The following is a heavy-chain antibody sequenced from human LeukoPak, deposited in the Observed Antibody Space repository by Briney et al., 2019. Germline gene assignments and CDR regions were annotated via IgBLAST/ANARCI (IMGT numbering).Heavy chain of an antibody. D-gene: IGHD6-19*01. CDR3: ARSEYSSGWYIYCYYYYMDV. CDR1: GFTFSSYW. J-gene: IGHJ6*03. Sequence: GGSLRLACAASGFTFSSYWMSWVRQAPGKGLEWVANIKQDGSEKYYVDSVKGRFTISRDNAKNSLYLQMNSLRAEDTAVYYCARSEYSSGWYIYCYYYYMDVWGKGTTVTVSS. CDR2: IKQDGSEK. V-gene: IGHV3-7*01.